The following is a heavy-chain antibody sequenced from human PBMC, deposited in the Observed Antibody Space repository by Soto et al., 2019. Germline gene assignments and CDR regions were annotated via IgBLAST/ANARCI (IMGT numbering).Heavy chain of an antibody. V-gene: IGHV1-18*01. CDR2: ISGYNGNS. CDR3: ARDEVPAANWLDR. Sequence: ASVKVSCKASGYIFINYGITWVRQAPGQGLEWMGWISGYNGNSKYADKLQGRVTMTTDTSTTTAYMELRSLRSDDTAVYYCARDEVPAANWLDRWGQRTLLTVSS. D-gene: IGHD2-2*01. CDR1: GYIFINYG. J-gene: IGHJ5*02.